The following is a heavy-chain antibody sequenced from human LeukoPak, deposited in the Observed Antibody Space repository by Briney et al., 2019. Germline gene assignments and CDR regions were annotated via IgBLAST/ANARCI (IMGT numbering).Heavy chain of an antibody. D-gene: IGHD2-15*01. V-gene: IGHV3-21*01. CDR2: ISSSSSYI. CDR1: GFTFSSYS. CDR3: ARDGKLGYCSGGSCYPFDY. J-gene: IGHJ4*02. Sequence: GGSLRLSCAASGFTFSSYSMNWVRQAPGKGLEWVSSISSSSSYIYYADSVKGRFTISRDNAKNSLYLQMNSLRAEDTAVYYCARDGKLGYCSGGSCYPFDYWGQGTLVTVSS.